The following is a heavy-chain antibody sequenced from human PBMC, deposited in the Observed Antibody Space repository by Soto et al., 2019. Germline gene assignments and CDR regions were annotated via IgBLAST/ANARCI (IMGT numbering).Heavy chain of an antibody. J-gene: IGHJ4*02. CDR3: VSQRTSVLTQAYFDY. D-gene: IGHD2-8*01. CDR1: GGSFSSYY. CDR2: IYYTGSI. V-gene: IGHV4-59*08. Sequence: SETLSLTCTVSGGSFSSYYWSWIRQPPGKGLEWIGYIYYTGSIIYNPSLKSRVTMSVDMSMKQFSLNLNSVTASDTAVYFCVSQRTSVLTQAYFDYWGPGALVTVSS.